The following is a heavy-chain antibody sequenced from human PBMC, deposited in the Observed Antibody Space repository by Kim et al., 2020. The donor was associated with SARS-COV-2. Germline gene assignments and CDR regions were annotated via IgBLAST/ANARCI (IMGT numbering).Heavy chain of an antibody. Sequence: ASVKVSCKASGYTFTSYAMNWVRQAPGQGLEWMGWINTNTGNPTYAQGFTGRFVFSLDTSVSTAYLQISSLKAEDTAVYYCARVVVPAAIHLAFDYWGQGTLVTVSS. J-gene: IGHJ4*02. CDR2: INTNTGNP. D-gene: IGHD2-2*01. CDR1: GYTFTSYA. CDR3: ARVVVPAAIHLAFDY. V-gene: IGHV7-4-1*02.